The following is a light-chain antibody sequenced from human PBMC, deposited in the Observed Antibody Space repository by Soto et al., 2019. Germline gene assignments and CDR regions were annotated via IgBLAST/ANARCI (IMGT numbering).Light chain of an antibody. CDR3: QQYDYVPLT. J-gene: IGKJ4*01. Sequence: DIQMTQSPPSLAASVGDSVTITCQATQYISNYLNWYQHKPGRAPKLLIYDGSSLQTGVPSRFSGSGSGSDFTLVITDLQSEDAATYYCQQYDYVPLTFGGGTKVEI. V-gene: IGKV1-33*01. CDR1: QYISNY. CDR2: DGS.